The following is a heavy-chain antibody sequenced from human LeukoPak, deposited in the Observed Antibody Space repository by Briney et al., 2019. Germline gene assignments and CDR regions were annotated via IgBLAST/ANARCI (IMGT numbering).Heavy chain of an antibody. V-gene: IGHV3-21*01. CDR3: ARALTTLTYEGY. CDR1: GFTFSSYT. CDR2: ISGSNSYI. D-gene: IGHD1-1*01. J-gene: IGHJ4*02. Sequence: GGSLRLSCTASGFTFSSYTMHWIRQAPGKGLEWVSSISGSNSYIFYADSVKGRFTVSRDNAKDSLYLQMNSLRAEDTAVYYCARALTTLTYEGYWGQGTLVTVSS.